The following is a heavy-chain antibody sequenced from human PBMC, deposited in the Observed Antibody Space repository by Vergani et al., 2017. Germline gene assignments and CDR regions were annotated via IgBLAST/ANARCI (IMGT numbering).Heavy chain of an antibody. J-gene: IGHJ3*02. CDR3: ARTSEAVGGPGAFDI. Sequence: EVQLVQSGAEVKKPGESLKISCKGSGYSFTSYWIGWVRQMPGKGLEWMGIIYPGDSDTRYSPSFQGQVTISADKSISNAYLQWSSLKAADTAMYYCARTSEAVGGPGAFDIWGQGTMVTVSS. D-gene: IGHD1-26*01. V-gene: IGHV5-51*01. CDR1: GYSFTSYW. CDR2: IYPGDSDT.